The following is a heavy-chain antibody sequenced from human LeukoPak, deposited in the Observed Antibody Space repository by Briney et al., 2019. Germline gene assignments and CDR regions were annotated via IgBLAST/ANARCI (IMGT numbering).Heavy chain of an antibody. CDR3: ASGTIVGARGADN. J-gene: IGHJ4*02. Sequence: GGSLRLSCAASGFTSSTCSMKWVRQAPGKALEWVSSISGSSYHIYYADSVKGRFTISRDNANNLLYLQMNSLRAEDTAVYYCASGTIVGARGADNWGQGTLVTVSS. CDR1: GFTSSTCS. CDR2: ISGSSYHI. V-gene: IGHV3-21*01. D-gene: IGHD1-26*01.